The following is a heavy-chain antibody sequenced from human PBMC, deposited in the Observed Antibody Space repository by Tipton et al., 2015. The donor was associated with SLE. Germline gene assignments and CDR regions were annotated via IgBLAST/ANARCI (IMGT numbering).Heavy chain of an antibody. CDR3: ARDGSRRAAAGHFDY. Sequence: GSLRLSCAASGFTFSSYSMNWVRQAPGKGLEWVSSISSSSSYIYYADSVKGRFTISRDNAKNSLYLQMNSLRAEDTAVYYCARDGSRRAAAGHFDYWGQGRLVTAPS. J-gene: IGHJ4*02. V-gene: IGHV3-21*03. D-gene: IGHD6-13*01. CDR2: ISSSSSYI. CDR1: GFTFSSYS.